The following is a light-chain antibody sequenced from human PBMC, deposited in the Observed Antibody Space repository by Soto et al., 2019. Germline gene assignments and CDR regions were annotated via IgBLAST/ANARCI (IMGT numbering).Light chain of an antibody. CDR3: QQYAGSST. J-gene: IGKJ1*01. CDR2: SAS. CDR1: QSVSSSH. V-gene: IGKV3-20*01. Sequence: EIVLTQSPGTLSLSPGERATLPCRASQSVSSSHLAWYQQKPGQAPRLLIYSASSRATGIPDRFSGSGSGTDFTLTISRLEPEDFAVYYCQQYAGSSTFGQGTKVDIK.